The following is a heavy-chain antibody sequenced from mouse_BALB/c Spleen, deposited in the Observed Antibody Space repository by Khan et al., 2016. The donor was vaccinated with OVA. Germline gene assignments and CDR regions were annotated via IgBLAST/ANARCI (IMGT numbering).Heavy chain of an antibody. J-gene: IGHJ1*01. CDR1: GYSFTSYW. CDR3: ARGRYGNWYFDV. Sequence: QVRLQQSGAELARPGASVKLSCKASGYSFTSYWMQWVKQRPGQGLEWIGAIYPGDGDTRYTQKFKGKATLTADNSSSTAYMQLSSLASEDSAIYYCARGRYGNWYFDVWGEGTTVTVSS. CDR2: IYPGDGDT. V-gene: IGHV1-87*01. D-gene: IGHD2-1*01.